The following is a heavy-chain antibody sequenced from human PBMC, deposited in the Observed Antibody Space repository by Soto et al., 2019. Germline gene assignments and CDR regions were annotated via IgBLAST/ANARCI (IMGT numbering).Heavy chain of an antibody. CDR1: GFVFNTFW. Sequence: EVQLVESGGGLVQPGGSLRLSCAASGFVFNTFWMSWVRQAPGKGLEWVANIRQDGSEHFYVDSVKGRFTISRDNAKNSLYLQMNSLRAEDTAVYYCARASVYGDYYFAQWGQGTLVTVSS. V-gene: IGHV3-7*01. D-gene: IGHD4-17*01. CDR3: ARASVYGDYYFAQ. CDR2: IRQDGSEH. J-gene: IGHJ4*02.